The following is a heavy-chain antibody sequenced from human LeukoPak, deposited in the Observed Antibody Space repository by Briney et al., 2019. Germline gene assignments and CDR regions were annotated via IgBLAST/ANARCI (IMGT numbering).Heavy chain of an antibody. CDR3: ARDPPYYYDSTGDYFDY. V-gene: IGHV3-66*01. J-gene: IGHJ4*02. CDR2: IYSGGST. D-gene: IGHD3-22*01. CDR1: GFTVSSNY. Sequence: GGSLRLSCAASGFTVSSNYMSWVRQAPGKGLEWVSVIYSGGSTYYADSVKGRFTISRDNSKNTLYLQMNSLRAEDTAVYYCARDPPYYYDSTGDYFDYWGQGTLVTVSS.